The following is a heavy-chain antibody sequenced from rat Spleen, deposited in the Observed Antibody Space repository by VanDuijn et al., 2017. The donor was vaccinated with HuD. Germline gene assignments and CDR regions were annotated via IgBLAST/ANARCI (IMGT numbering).Heavy chain of an antibody. J-gene: IGHJ1*01. CDR3: ARYEDYGGWYFDF. D-gene: IGHD1-1*01. V-gene: IGHV3-1*01. Sequence: EVQLQESGPGLVKPSQSLSLTCSVTGYSITSNYWGWIRKFPGNKMEWIGHISYSGGTSYNPSLKSRISITRDTSKNRFFLQFNSVTTGDTATYYCARYEDYGGWYFDFWGPGTMVTVSS. CDR1: GYSITSNY. CDR2: ISYSGGT.